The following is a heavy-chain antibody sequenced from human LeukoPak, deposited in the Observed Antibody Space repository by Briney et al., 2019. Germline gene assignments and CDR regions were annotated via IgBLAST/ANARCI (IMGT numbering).Heavy chain of an antibody. CDR3: ARGPNYGGNSKDFDY. CDR1: GGSFSGYY. J-gene: IGHJ4*02. Sequence: SETLSLTCAVYGGSFSGYYWSWVRQPPGKGLEWIGEINHSGSTNYNPSLKSRVTISVDTSKNQFSLKLSSVTAADTAVYYCARGPNYGGNSKDFDYWGQGTLVTVSS. V-gene: IGHV4-34*01. D-gene: IGHD4-23*01. CDR2: INHSGST.